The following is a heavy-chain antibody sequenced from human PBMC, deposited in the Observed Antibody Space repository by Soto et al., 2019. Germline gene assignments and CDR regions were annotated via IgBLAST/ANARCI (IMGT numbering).Heavy chain of an antibody. CDR1: GFDFGRTG. Sequence: QVKLEGSGGGVVQPGRSLRLSCTASGFDFGRTGMHWVRQSPGKGLEWVAVMSFDGSEKHYGDSVRGRFTVSRDNSNNTLYLQMNSLRTDDTGIYYCAKVAASSWHANWIAPWGQGTLVTVSS. V-gene: IGHV3-30*18. CDR3: AKVAASSWHANWIAP. J-gene: IGHJ5*02. CDR2: MSFDGSEK. D-gene: IGHD6-13*01.